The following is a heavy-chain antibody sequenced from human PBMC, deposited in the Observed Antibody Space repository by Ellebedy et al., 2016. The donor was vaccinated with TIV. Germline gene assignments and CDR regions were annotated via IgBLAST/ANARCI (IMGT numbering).Heavy chain of an antibody. CDR1: GFTVSSNY. V-gene: IGHV3-53*01. Sequence: GESLKISCTASGFTVSSNYMNWVRQAPGKGLEWVSVIYSGGNTYYADSVKGRFTISRDNSKNTVYLQMNSLRAEDTAVYYCAKEVYSSTWYDCWGQGTLVTASS. J-gene: IGHJ5*01. D-gene: IGHD4-11*01. CDR2: IYSGGNT. CDR3: AKEVYSSTWYDC.